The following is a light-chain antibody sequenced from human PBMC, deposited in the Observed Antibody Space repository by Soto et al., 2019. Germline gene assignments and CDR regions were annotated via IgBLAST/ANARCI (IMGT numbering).Light chain of an antibody. V-gene: IGLV2-14*01. CDR1: SSDVGGYDY. Sequence: QSVLTQPPSASGSPGQSVTISCTGTSSDVGGYDYVSWYQQHPDKAPKLLIYEVSNRPSGVSDRFSGSKSVNTATLTFSGLQAEDEADYYCSSHTTSNTRVFGTGTKVTVL. CDR2: EVS. J-gene: IGLJ1*01. CDR3: SSHTTSNTRV.